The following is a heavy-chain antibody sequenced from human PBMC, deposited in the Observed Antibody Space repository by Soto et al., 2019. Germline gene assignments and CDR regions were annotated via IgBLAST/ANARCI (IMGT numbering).Heavy chain of an antibody. J-gene: IGHJ6*02. V-gene: IGHV1-46*01. CDR3: ARSALEQQLAYYYYYYGMDV. D-gene: IGHD6-13*01. Sequence: GASVKVSCKASGYTFTSYYMHWVRQAPGQGLEWMGIINPSGGSTSYAQKFQGRVTMTRDTSTSTVYMELSSLRSEDTAVYYCARSALEQQLAYYYYYYGMDVWAQGTTVTVSS. CDR2: INPSGGST. CDR1: GYTFTSYY.